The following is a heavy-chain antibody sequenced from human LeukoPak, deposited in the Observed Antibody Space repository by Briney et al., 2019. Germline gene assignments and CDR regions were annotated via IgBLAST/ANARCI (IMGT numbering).Heavy chain of an antibody. CDR1: GYTFTGYY. V-gene: IGHV1-2*02. Sequence: ASVEVSCTASGYTFTGYYMHWVRQAPGQGLEWMGWINPNSGGTNYAQKFQGRVTMTRDTSISTAYMELSRLRSDDTAVYYCASRGDYGSGSYDPPYYYYYMDVWGKGTTVTVSS. D-gene: IGHD3-10*01. J-gene: IGHJ6*03. CDR2: INPNSGGT. CDR3: ASRGDYGSGSYDPPYYYYYMDV.